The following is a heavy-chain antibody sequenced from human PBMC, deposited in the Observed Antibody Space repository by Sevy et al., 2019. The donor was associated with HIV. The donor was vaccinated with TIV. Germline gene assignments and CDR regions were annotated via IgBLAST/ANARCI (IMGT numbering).Heavy chain of an antibody. D-gene: IGHD1-7*01. CDR2: IRSSGRYI. CDR3: ARDALSGTSAY. V-gene: IGHV3-21*01. J-gene: IGHJ4*02. CDR1: GFTFSAYV. Sequence: GGSLRLSCAASGFTFSAYVMNWVRQGPGKGLEWVSSIRSSGRYIYYADSVQGRFTISRDNAEDSLYLQMNNLRAEDTAVYYCARDALSGTSAYWGQGTLVTVSS.